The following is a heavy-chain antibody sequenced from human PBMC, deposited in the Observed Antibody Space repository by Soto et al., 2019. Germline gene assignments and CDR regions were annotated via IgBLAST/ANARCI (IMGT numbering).Heavy chain of an antibody. Sequence: GASVKVSCKASGYTFTSYAMHWVRQAPGQRLEWMGWINAGNGNTKYSQKFQGRVTITRDTSASTAYMELSSLRFEFTAVYYCARSIVVVTAADYWGQGTLVTVSS. J-gene: IGHJ4*02. CDR2: INAGNGNT. D-gene: IGHD2-21*02. CDR3: ARSIVVVTAADY. V-gene: IGHV1-3*01. CDR1: GYTFTSYA.